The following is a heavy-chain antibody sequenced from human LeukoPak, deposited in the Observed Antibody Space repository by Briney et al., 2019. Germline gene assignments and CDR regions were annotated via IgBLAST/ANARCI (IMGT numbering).Heavy chain of an antibody. Sequence: GGSLRLSCEASGFTFSTYGMSWVRQAPGKGLEWVSGINWNGGSAGYADSVKGRFTISRDNAKNSLYLQMNSLRAEDTALYYCARGASSGYTHFDYWGQGTLVTVSS. V-gene: IGHV3-20*04. CDR3: ARGASSGYTHFDY. D-gene: IGHD3-22*01. J-gene: IGHJ4*02. CDR2: INWNGGSA. CDR1: GFTFSTYG.